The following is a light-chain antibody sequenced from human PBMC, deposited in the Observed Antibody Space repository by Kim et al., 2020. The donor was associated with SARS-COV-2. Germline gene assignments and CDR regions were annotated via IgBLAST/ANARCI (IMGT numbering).Light chain of an antibody. CDR1: SSNIGAGYD. CDR2: GNS. CDR3: QSYDSSLSGWV. V-gene: IGLV1-40*01. Sequence: QRVTISCTGSSSNIGAGYDVHWYQQLPGPAPKLLIYGNSNRPSGVPDRFSGSKSGTSASLAITGLQAEDEADYYCQSYDSSLSGWVFGGGTKLTVL. J-gene: IGLJ3*02.